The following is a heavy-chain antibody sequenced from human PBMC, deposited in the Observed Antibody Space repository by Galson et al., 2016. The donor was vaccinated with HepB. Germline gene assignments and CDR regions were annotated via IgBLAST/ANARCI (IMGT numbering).Heavy chain of an antibody. Sequence: SLRLSCAASGFTVSNAWMSWVRQAPGMGREWVGRIKSKTDGGTTDYAAPVKGRFTISREDSKHTLYLQMNSLKTEDTSVDYCTTDLDTAILRVSIGYWGQGTLVTVSS. D-gene: IGHD5-18*01. V-gene: IGHV3-15*01. J-gene: IGHJ4*02. CDR3: TTDLDTAILRVSIGY. CDR2: IKSKTDGGTT. CDR1: GFTVSNAW.